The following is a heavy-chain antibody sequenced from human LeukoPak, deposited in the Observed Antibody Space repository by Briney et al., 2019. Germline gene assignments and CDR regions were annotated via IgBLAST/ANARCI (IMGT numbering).Heavy chain of an antibody. CDR3: ARDQTVIYYYYYGMDV. J-gene: IGHJ6*02. CDR2: IIPILGIA. V-gene: IGHV1-69*04. CDR1: GYTFTSYG. Sequence: ASVKVSCKASGYTFTSYGISWVRQAPGQGLEWMGRIIPILGIANYAQKFQGRVTITADKSTSTAYMELSSLRSEDTAVYYCARDQTVIYYYYYGMDVWGQGTTVTVSS. D-gene: IGHD4-17*01.